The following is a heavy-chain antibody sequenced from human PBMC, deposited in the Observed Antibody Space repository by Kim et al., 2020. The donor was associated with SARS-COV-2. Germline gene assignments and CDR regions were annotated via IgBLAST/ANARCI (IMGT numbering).Heavy chain of an antibody. V-gene: IGHV1-18*01. D-gene: IGHD3-9*01. CDR2: ISAYNGNT. Sequence: ASVKVSCKASGYTFTSYGISWVRQAPGQGLEWMGWISAYNGNTNYAQKLQGRVTMTTDTSTSTAYMELRSLRSDDTAVYYCARAFAPPYYDILTGSFDYWGQGTLVTVSS. CDR3: ARAFAPPYYDILTGSFDY. CDR1: GYTFTSYG. J-gene: IGHJ4*02.